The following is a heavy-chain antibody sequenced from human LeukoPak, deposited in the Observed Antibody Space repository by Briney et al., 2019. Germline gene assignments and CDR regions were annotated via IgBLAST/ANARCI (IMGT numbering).Heavy chain of an antibody. Sequence: SETLSLTCAVYGGSFSGYYWSWIRQPPGKGLEWIGEINHSGSTNYNPSLKSRVTISVDTSKNQFSLKLSSVTAADTAVYYCARLDTARAYGMDVWGQGTTVTVSS. D-gene: IGHD5-18*01. V-gene: IGHV4-34*01. J-gene: IGHJ6*02. CDR3: ARLDTARAYGMDV. CDR1: GGSFSGYY. CDR2: INHSGST.